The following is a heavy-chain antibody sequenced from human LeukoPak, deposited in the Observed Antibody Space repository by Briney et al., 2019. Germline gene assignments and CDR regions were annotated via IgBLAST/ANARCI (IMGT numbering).Heavy chain of an antibody. CDR1: GFIFSSYG. CDR2: IRHDGSNK. CDR3: ARDHHGTGSYFEY. J-gene: IGHJ4*01. V-gene: IGHV3-30*02. D-gene: IGHD3-10*01. Sequence: PGGSLRLSCAASGFIFSSYGIHWVRQASGKGLEGVAFIRHDGSNKYFVDSVKGRFTISRDNSKNTLYLQMNSLRIDDTAVYYCARDHHGTGSYFEYWGHGILVTVSS.